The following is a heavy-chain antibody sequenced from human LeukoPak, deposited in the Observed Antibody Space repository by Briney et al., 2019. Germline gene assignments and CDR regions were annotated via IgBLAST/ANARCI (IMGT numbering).Heavy chain of an antibody. Sequence: SQTLSLTCVISGDSVASNSTACNWIRQSPSRGLEWLGRTYYRSKWYNDYAVSVKSRITINPDTSKNQFSLQLNSVTPEDTAVYYCARGSSSGWGLDYWGQGTLVTVSS. J-gene: IGHJ4*02. CDR1: GDSVASNSTA. CDR3: ARGSSSGWGLDY. D-gene: IGHD6-19*01. CDR2: TYYRSKWYN. V-gene: IGHV6-1*01.